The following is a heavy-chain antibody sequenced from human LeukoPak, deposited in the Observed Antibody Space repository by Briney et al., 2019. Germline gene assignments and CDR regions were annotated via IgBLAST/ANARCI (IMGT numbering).Heavy chain of an antibody. V-gene: IGHV3-30*02. J-gene: IGHJ2*01. CDR3: EKDTPDYGDYSFDL. D-gene: IGHD4-17*01. Sequence: GGSLRLSCAPSVFTFISYVMHLVRQAPGKGLGGVSFIRYDGSNKYYADSVRGRCTFSRDNSKNTLYLQMNSLRAEDTAVYYCEKDTPDYGDYSFDLWGRGNLVTVSS. CDR2: IRYDGSNK. CDR1: VFTFISYV.